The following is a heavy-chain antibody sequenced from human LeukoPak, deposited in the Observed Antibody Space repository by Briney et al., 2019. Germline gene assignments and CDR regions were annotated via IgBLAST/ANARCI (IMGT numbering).Heavy chain of an antibody. Sequence: GTSLRLSCAASGFAFTSYGMHWVRQSPGKGLEWVALITYDGYYKQYSDSVKGRFTISSDTSKNTLYLQMNSLRAEDTAVYYYARDLSPVVRASPMGYWGQGTLVTVSS. CDR1: GFAFTSYG. CDR2: ITYDGYYK. J-gene: IGHJ4*02. CDR3: ARDLSPVVRASPMGY. D-gene: IGHD3-10*01. V-gene: IGHV3-30*03.